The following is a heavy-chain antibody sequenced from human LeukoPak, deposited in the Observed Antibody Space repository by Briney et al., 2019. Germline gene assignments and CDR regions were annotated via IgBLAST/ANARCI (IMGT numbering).Heavy chain of an antibody. J-gene: IGHJ4*02. V-gene: IGHV4-59*01. D-gene: IGHD6-13*01. CDR2: IFYSGST. Sequence: SETLSLTCTVSGASISSYYWSWIRQPPGKGLEWVGYIFYSGSTLYNPSLQSRVTISVDTSKNQISLKLTSVSAADTAVYYCASGPYPAAGTDHQFDYWGQGTLVTVSS. CDR3: ASGPYPAAGTDHQFDY. CDR1: GASISSYY.